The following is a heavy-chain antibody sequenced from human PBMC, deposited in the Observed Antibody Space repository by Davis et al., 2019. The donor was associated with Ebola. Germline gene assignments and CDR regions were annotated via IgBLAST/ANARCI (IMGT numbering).Heavy chain of an antibody. J-gene: IGHJ4*02. CDR2: TSGSGGST. Sequence: GGSLRLSCVASGFSFSSYVMSWVRQAPGKGLEWVSSTSGSGGSTDYADSVKGRFTTARDNSKNTLYLKMNYLRVEDTAIYYCAKGGGFRWFGGDVYWGQGTLVTVSS. CDR3: AKGGGFRWFGGDVY. D-gene: IGHD3-10*01. CDR1: GFSFSSYV. V-gene: IGHV3-23*01.